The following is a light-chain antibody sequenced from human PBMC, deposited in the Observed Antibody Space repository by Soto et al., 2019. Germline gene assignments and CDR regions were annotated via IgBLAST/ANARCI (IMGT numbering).Light chain of an antibody. CDR1: RFVSNYY. CDR3: QHYADSPPVFT. J-gene: IGKJ3*01. V-gene: IGKV3-20*01. Sequence: DIVLMQSPGTLSLSPGDRATLSCRTSRFVSNYYVAWYQQRPGQAPRLLIYAASSRATDIPDRFSGSGSGTDFTLTISRLEPEDFAIYYCQHYADSPPVFTFGPGTKVEI. CDR2: AAS.